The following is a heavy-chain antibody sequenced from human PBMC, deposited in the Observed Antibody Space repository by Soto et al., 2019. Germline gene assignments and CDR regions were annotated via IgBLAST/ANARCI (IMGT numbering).Heavy chain of an antibody. D-gene: IGHD1-26*01. Sequence: GGSLRLSCAASGFTFSSYPMSWVRQAPGKGLEWVSAISGSGGSTYYADSVKGRFTISRDNSKNTLYLQMNILRAEDTAVFYCVKEVTIVGATPAAFDIWGQETMVTISS. J-gene: IGHJ3*02. V-gene: IGHV3-23*01. CDR2: ISGSGGST. CDR1: GFTFSSYP. CDR3: VKEVTIVGATPAAFDI.